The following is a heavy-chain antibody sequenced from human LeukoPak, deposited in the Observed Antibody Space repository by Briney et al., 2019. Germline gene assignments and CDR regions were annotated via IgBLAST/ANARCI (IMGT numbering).Heavy chain of an antibody. CDR1: GDSISSYY. D-gene: IGHD5-24*01. CDR3: ARAGGKKMATIIDY. V-gene: IGHV4-59*01. CDR2: IYDSGST. J-gene: IGHJ4*02. Sequence: SETLSLTCTVSGDSISSYYWSWIRQPPGKGLEWIGFIYDSGSTNYNPSLKSRVTISVDTSKNQFSLKLSSVTAADTAVYYCARAGGKKMATIIDYWGQGTLVTVSS.